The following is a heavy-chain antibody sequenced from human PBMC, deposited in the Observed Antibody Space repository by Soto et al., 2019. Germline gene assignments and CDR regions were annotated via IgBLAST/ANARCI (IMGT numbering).Heavy chain of an antibody. V-gene: IGHV4-59*01. Sequence: SLTHRLRYTVAGGNISNYYWSWIRQPPGKGLEWIGYIYYSGSTNYNPSLKSRVTISVDTSKNQFSLKLSSVTAADTAVYYCARSDGRYWGQGTLVTVSS. CDR1: GGNISNYY. CDR3: ARSDGRY. J-gene: IGHJ4*02. CDR2: IYYSGST.